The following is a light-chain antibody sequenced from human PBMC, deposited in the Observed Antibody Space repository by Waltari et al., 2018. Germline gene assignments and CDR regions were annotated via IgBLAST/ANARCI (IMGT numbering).Light chain of an antibody. Sequence: DIQMTQSPSSLSASVGDRVTITCQASQYINKFLNWFQQKPGKAPKPLIYDASNLEAGVPSRFSGSGSGTDFTFTISSLQPEDIGTYYCQQYALLPPTWTFGQGTKVELK. CDR3: QQYALLPPTWT. CDR2: DAS. V-gene: IGKV1-33*01. CDR1: QYINKF. J-gene: IGKJ1*01.